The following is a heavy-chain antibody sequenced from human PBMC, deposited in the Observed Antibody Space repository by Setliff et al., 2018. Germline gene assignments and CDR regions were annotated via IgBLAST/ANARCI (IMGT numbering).Heavy chain of an antibody. CDR1: GYTFTGYY. Sequence: GASVKVSCKASGYTFTGYYIHWVRQAPGQGLEWLGWMNPKSGGTDYAQKFQGRVTMTRDTSISTAYMELSRLRSDDTAVYYCARDRKEVVISPSQAAFDIWGQGTMVTVSS. J-gene: IGHJ3*02. D-gene: IGHD3-22*01. CDR3: ARDRKEVVISPSQAAFDI. V-gene: IGHV1-2*02. CDR2: MNPKSGGT.